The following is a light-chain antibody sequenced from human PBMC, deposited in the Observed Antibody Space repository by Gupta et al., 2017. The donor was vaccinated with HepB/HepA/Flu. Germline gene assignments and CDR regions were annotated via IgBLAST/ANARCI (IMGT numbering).Light chain of an antibody. CDR2: GTS. Sequence: DIVLTQSPGTLSLSPGERATLSCRASHSVSSSYLAWYQQKPGQAPRLLIYGTSSRAAGIPDRFSGSGSGTDFTLTISRLEPEDFAVFYCQQYGSSSFTFGPGTKVDIK. CDR3: QQYGSSSFT. CDR1: HSVSSSY. J-gene: IGKJ3*01. V-gene: IGKV3-20*01.